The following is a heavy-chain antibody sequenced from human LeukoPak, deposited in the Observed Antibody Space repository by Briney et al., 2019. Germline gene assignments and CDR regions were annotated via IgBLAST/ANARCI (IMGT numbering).Heavy chain of an antibody. Sequence: ASVKVSCKASGYTFTGYYMHWVRQAPGQGLEWMGIINPSGGSTSYAQKFQGRVTMTRDMSTSTVYMELSSLRSEDTAVYYCATGGGPKRWLQLPGGLGQYYFDYWGQGTLVTVSS. CDR1: GYTFTGYY. J-gene: IGHJ4*02. CDR2: INPSGGST. CDR3: ATGGGPKRWLQLPGGLGQYYFDY. D-gene: IGHD5-24*01. V-gene: IGHV1-46*01.